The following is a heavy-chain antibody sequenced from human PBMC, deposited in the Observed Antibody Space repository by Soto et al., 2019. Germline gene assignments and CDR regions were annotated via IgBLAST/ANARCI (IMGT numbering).Heavy chain of an antibody. CDR2: IIPILGIA. CDR1: GGTFSSYT. V-gene: IGHV1-69*02. CDR3: ARDYYDSSGTIDY. Sequence: QVQLVQSGAEVKKPGSSVKVSCKASGGTFSSYTISWVRQAPGQGLEWMGRIIPILGIANYAQKFQGRVTITADKSTSSAYMELSSLRSEDTAVYYCARDYYDSSGTIDYWGQGTLVNVSS. D-gene: IGHD3-22*01. J-gene: IGHJ4*02.